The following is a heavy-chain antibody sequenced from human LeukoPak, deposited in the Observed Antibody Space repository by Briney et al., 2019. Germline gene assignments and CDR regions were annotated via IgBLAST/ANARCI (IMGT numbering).Heavy chain of an antibody. V-gene: IGHV4-34*01. D-gene: IGHD6-6*01. CDR3: AVGGSSFH. J-gene: IGHJ4*02. Sequence: PSETLSLTCAVYGGSFSGYYWSWIRQPPGKGLEWIGEINHSGGTNYNPSLKSRVTIPVDTSKNQFSLKLSSVTAADTAVYYCAVGGSSFHWGQGTRVTVSS. CDR2: INHSGGT. CDR1: GGSFSGYY.